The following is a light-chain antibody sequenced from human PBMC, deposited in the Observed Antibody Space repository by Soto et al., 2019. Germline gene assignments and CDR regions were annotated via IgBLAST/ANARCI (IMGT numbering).Light chain of an antibody. CDR2: GTS. CDR3: QQSLNSLGLT. Sequence: DIQMTQSPSSLSASVGDRVTITCRASQAISTYLNWYQQIPGKAPKLLIYGTSSLQRGVPPRFSGSGSGTDFSLTIRSLQPEDFATYYCQQSLNSLGLTLGGRAKVDIK. J-gene: IGKJ4*01. V-gene: IGKV1-39*01. CDR1: QAISTY.